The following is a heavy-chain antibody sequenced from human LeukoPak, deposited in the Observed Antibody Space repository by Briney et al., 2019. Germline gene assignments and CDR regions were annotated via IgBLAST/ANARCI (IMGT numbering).Heavy chain of an antibody. Sequence: GGSLRLSCAASGFTFSSYWMHWVRQAPGKGLVWVSRISTDGSTTTYADSVKGRFTISRDNAKNTAYLQMNSLRAEDTAVYYCARSPLRYYGATDYWGQGTLVTVSS. J-gene: IGHJ4*02. V-gene: IGHV3-74*01. D-gene: IGHD4-17*01. CDR1: GFTFSSYW. CDR2: ISTDGSTT. CDR3: ARSPLRYYGATDY.